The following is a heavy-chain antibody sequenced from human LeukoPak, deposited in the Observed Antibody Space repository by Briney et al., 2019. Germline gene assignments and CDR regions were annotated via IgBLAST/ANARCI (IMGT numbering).Heavy chain of an antibody. CDR3: AREKAVAGTQFDY. V-gene: IGHV3-11*04. CDR2: ISSSGSTI. CDR1: GFTFSDYY. D-gene: IGHD6-19*01. Sequence: PGGSLRLSCAASGFTFSDYYMSWIRQAPGKGLEWVSYISSSGSTIYYADSVKGRFTISRDNAKNSLYLQMNSLRAGDTAVYYCAREKAVAGTQFDYWGQGTLVTVSS. J-gene: IGHJ4*02.